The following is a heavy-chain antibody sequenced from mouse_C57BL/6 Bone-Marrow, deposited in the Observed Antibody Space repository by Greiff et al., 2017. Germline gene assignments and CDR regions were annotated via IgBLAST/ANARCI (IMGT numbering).Heavy chain of an antibody. V-gene: IGHV2-2*01. J-gene: IGHJ2*01. Sequence: VMLVESGPGLVQPSQSLSITCTVSGFSLTSYGVHWVRQSPGKGLEWLGVIWSGGSTDYNAAFISRLSISKDNSKSQVFFKMNSLQADDTAIYYCARNLGRGYFDYWGQGTTLTVSS. CDR1: GFSLTSYG. D-gene: IGHD4-1*01. CDR3: ARNLGRGYFDY. CDR2: IWSGGST.